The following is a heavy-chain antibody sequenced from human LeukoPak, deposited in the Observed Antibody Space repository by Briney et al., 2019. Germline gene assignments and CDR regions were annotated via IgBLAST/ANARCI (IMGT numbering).Heavy chain of an antibody. CDR3: AREYGSGSYTGIDY. CDR2: INPNSGGT. CDR1: GYTFTGYY. V-gene: IGHV1-2*02. Sequence: ASVKVSCKASGYTFTGYYMHWVRQAPGQGLEWMGGINPNSGGTNYAQKFQGRVTMTRDTSISTAYMELSRLRSDDTAVYYCAREYGSGSYTGIDYWGQGTLVTVSS. D-gene: IGHD3-10*01. J-gene: IGHJ4*02.